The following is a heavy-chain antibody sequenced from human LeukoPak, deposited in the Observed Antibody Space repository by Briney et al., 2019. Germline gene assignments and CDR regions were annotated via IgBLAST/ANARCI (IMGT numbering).Heavy chain of an antibody. CDR1: GGSVSSYN. J-gene: IGHJ4*02. D-gene: IGHD3-22*01. CDR2: IYTSGIT. Sequence: SETLSLTCTVSGGSVSSYNWTWIRQPAGMGLELIGRIYTSGITNYSPSLRSRVTMSLDTSKNQFSLKMSSVTAADTAVYYCARVTGYMIEDYFDYWGQGTLVTVSS. V-gene: IGHV4-4*07. CDR3: ARVTGYMIEDYFDY.